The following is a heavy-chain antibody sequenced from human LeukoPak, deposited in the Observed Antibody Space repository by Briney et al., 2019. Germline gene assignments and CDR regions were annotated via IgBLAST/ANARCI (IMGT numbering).Heavy chain of an antibody. V-gene: IGHV4-30-4*08. J-gene: IGHJ6*03. D-gene: IGHD2-2*01. CDR2: IYYSGST. Sequence: TSETLSLTCTVSGGSISSGDYYWSWIRQPPGKGLEWIGYIYYSGSTYYNPSLKSRVTISVDTSKNQFSLKLSSVTAADTAVYYCARDRANIVVVPAATEKGSNWNFKGNYYYYMDVWGKGTTVTVSS. CDR1: GGSISSGDYY. CDR3: ARDRANIVVVPAATEKGSNWNFKGNYYYYMDV.